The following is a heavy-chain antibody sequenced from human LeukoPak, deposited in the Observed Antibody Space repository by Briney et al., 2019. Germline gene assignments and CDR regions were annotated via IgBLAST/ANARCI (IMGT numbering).Heavy chain of an antibody. Sequence: SETLSLTCTVSGGSISSYYWSWIRQPPGKGLEWIGYIYYSGSTNYNPSLKSRVTISVDTSKNQFSLKLSSVTAADTAVYYCARTLAYCGGDCDFDYWGQGTLVTVSS. CDR1: GGSISSYY. J-gene: IGHJ4*02. CDR3: ARTLAYCGGDCDFDY. CDR2: IYYSGST. V-gene: IGHV4-59*01. D-gene: IGHD2-21*02.